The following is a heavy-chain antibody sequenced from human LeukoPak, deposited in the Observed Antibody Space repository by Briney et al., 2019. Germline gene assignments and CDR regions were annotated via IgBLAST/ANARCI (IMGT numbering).Heavy chain of an antibody. CDR1: GFTFSSYA. J-gene: IGHJ4*02. CDR3: AKDSNTRAHSSGWFGGSYNY. Sequence: SGGSLRLSCAASGFTFSSYAMSWVRQAPGKGLEWVSAISGSGGSTYYADSVKGRFTISRDNSKNTLYLQMNSLRAEDTAVYYCAKDSNTRAHSSGWFGGSYNYWGQGTLVTVSS. V-gene: IGHV3-23*01. D-gene: IGHD6-19*01. CDR2: ISGSGGST.